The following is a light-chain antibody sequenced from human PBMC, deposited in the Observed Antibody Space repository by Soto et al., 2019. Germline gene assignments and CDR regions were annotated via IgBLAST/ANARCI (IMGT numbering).Light chain of an antibody. CDR3: QVWDDTSDHVV. CDR1: NIGSKS. Sequence: SYELTQPPSVSVAPGQTARITCGGNNIGSKSVHWYQQKPGQAPVLVVYDGTDRASGIPERVSGSNSGNTATLTISGVEAGDEADYYCQVWDDTSDHVVFGGGTKLTVL. J-gene: IGLJ2*01. V-gene: IGLV3-21*02. CDR2: DGT.